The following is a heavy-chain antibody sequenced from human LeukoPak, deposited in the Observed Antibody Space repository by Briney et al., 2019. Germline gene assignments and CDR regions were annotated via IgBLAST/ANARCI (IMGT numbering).Heavy chain of an antibody. V-gene: IGHV4-30-4*08. CDR1: GGSISSGDYY. CDR3: SREFGECSGTGAQGGNFDY. J-gene: IGHJ4*02. CDR2: IYYSGST. D-gene: IGHD2-2*01. Sequence: SETLSLTCTVSGGSISSGDYYWSWIRQPPGKGLEWIGYIYYSGSTYYNPSLKSRVTISVDTSKNQFSLKLSSVTAADTAVYYCSREFGECSGTGAQGGNFDYWGQGNLVNVSS.